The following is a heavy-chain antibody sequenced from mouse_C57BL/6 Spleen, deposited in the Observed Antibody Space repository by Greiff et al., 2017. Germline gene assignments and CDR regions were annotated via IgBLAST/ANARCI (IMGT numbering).Heavy chain of an antibody. D-gene: IGHD4-1*01. Sequence: VQLQQSVAELVRPGASVKLSCTASGFKIKNTYMHWVKQRPEQGLEWIGRIDPANGNTKYAPKFQGKATITAATSSNTAYLQLISLTSEDTAIYCCSLTGTGAYWGQGTLVTVSA. CDR2: IDPANGNT. CDR1: GFKIKNTY. CDR3: SLTGTGAY. V-gene: IGHV14-3*01. J-gene: IGHJ3*01.